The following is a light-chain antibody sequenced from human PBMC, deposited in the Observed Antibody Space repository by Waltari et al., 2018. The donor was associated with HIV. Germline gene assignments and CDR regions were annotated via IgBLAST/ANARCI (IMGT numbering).Light chain of an antibody. CDR3: CSYAGSYTLVV. CDR2: DVT. CDR1: SSDVGGFNF. J-gene: IGLJ2*01. Sequence: QSALTQPRSVTGSPGQSATISCHGTSSDVGGFNFVSWYQQHPCKAPKLMIYDVTKRPSGFPDRFSGSKFDNTASLTISGLQADDEADYYCCSYAGSYTLVVFGGGTKLTVL. V-gene: IGLV2-11*01.